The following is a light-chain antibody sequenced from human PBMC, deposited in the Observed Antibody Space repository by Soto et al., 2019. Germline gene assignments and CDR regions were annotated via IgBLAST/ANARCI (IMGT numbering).Light chain of an antibody. CDR3: QKYDSAPFT. Sequence: DIQMTQSPSSLSASVGDRVTITCRASQGISNYLAWYQQKPGKVPKLLIYAASTLQSGVPSRFSGSGSRTDFILTISSLQPEDVATYYCQKYDSAPFTFGQGTRLESK. V-gene: IGKV1-27*01. J-gene: IGKJ5*01. CDR1: QGISNY. CDR2: AAS.